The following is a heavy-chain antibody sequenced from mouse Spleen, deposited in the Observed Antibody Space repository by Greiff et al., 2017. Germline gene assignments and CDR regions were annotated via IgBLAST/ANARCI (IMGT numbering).Heavy chain of an antibody. D-gene: IGHD2-14*01. V-gene: IGHV5-6*01. J-gene: IGHJ4*01. CDR3: ARHDYRYPYAMDY. CDR1: GFTFSSYG. CDR2: ISSGGSYT. Sequence: DVQLVESGGGLVKPGGSLKLSCAASGFTFSSYGMSWVRQTPDKRLEWVATISSGGSYTYYSDSVKGRFTISRDNAKDTLYLQMSSLKSEDTAMYYCARHDYRYPYAMDYWGQGTSVTVSS.